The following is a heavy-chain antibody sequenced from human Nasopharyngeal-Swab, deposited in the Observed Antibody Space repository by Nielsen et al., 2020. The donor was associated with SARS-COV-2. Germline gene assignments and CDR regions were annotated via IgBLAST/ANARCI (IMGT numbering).Heavy chain of an antibody. CDR1: GGSISSGDYY. J-gene: IGHJ6*02. Sequence: LRLSCTVSGGSISSGDYYWSWIRQPPGKGLEWIGYIYYSGSTYYNPSLKSRVTISVDTSKNQFSLKLSSVTAADTAVYYCARGRFYYDSSGEPSVVDVWGQGTTVTVSS. CDR2: IYYSGST. CDR3: ARGRFYYDSSGEPSVVDV. D-gene: IGHD3-22*01. V-gene: IGHV4-30-4*01.